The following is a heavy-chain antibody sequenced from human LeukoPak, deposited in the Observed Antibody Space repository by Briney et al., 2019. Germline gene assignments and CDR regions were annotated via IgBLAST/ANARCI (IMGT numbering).Heavy chain of an antibody. CDR3: TKDRGYCSGGSCPELRYYYYYYGMDV. D-gene: IGHD2-15*01. CDR1: GFTFSSYG. CDR2: ISYDGSNK. J-gene: IGHJ6*04. V-gene: IGHV3-30*18. Sequence: PGRSLRLSCAASGFTFSSYGMHWVRQAPGKGLEWVAVISYDGSNKYDADSVKGRFTISRDNSKNTLYLQMNSLRAEDTAVYYCTKDRGYCSGGSCPELRYYYYYYGMDVWGKGTTVTVSS.